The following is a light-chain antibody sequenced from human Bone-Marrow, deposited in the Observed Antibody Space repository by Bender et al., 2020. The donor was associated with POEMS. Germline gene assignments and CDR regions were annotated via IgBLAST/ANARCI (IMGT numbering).Light chain of an antibody. CDR2: DDS. Sequence: SFVLTQPPSVSVAPGKTAGITCGGNNIGSKSVHWYQQKPGQAPVVIINDDSERPSGIPERFSASNSGNTATLIISRVEPGDEADYYCQVWDSSSDHRVFGGGTKLTVL. V-gene: IGLV3-21*04. CDR3: QVWDSSSDHRV. CDR1: NIGSKS. J-gene: IGLJ3*02.